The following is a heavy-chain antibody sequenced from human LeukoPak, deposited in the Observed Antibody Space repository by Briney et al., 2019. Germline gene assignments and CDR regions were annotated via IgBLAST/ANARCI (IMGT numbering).Heavy chain of an antibody. D-gene: IGHD3-22*01. V-gene: IGHV3-7*01. CDR2: INEDGSEK. CDR1: GFTFRTYW. CDR3: ARECFHDSGIYWRDAFDI. J-gene: IGHJ3*02. Sequence: GGSLRLSCVASGFTFRTYWMSWVRQAPGKGLEWVANINEDGSEKYYVDSVEGRFSISRDNAKNLLYLQMDSLRVEDTAVYFCARECFHDSGIYWRDAFDIWGQGTMVTVSS.